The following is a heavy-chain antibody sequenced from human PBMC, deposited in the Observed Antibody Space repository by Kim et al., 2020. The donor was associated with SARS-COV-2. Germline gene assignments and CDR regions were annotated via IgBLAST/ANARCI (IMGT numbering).Heavy chain of an antibody. CDR1: GGTFSSYA. V-gene: IGHV1-69*13. CDR3: ARDWTIFGVVIIGPSDYYGMDV. Sequence: SVKVSCKASGGTFSSYAISWVRQAPGQGLEWMGGIIPIFGTANYAQKFQGRVTITADESTSTAYMELSSLRSEDTAVYYCARDWTIFGVVIIGPSDYYGMDVWGQGTTVTVSS. CDR2: IIPIFGTA. D-gene: IGHD3-3*01. J-gene: IGHJ6*02.